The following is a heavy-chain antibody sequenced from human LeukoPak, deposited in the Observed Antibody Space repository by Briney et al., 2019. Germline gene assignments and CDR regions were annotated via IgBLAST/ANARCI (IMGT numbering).Heavy chain of an antibody. D-gene: IGHD2-8*01. CDR2: INPNSGAT. Sequence: ASVKVSCKASGYTLTDYFMHWVRQARGQGLEWMGWINPNSGATSYAQKFQGRVTMTRDTSISTAYMELSRLGSDDTAVYYCARDNSLMVYDYWGQGSLVTVSS. CDR3: ARDNSLMVYDY. J-gene: IGHJ4*02. V-gene: IGHV1-2*02. CDR1: GYTLTDYF.